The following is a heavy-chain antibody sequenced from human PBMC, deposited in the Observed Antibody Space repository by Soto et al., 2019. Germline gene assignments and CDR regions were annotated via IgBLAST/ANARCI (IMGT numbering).Heavy chain of an antibody. CDR2: VYNSGST. D-gene: IGHD1-26*01. Sequence: SETLSLTCTVFGGSISSYYWSWVRRPPGKGLEWIGYVYNSGSTTYSPSFKSRVTISVDTSKNQFSLKLTSVTAADTAVYYCAREGGGSYGAFDIWGQGIMVTVSS. J-gene: IGHJ3*02. CDR3: AREGGGSYGAFDI. V-gene: IGHV4-59*01. CDR1: GGSISSYY.